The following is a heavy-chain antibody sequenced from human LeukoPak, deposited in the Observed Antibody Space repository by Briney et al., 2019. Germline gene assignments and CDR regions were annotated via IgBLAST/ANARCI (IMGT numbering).Heavy chain of an antibody. CDR1: GFTFSSYG. Sequence: GGSLRLSCAASGFTFSSYGMHWVRQAPGKGLEWVAVISYDGSNKYYADSVKGRFTISRDNSKNTLYLQMNSLRAEDTAVYYCAKPPDYYDSSEFDYWGQGTLVTVSS. D-gene: IGHD3-22*01. CDR3: AKPPDYYDSSEFDY. J-gene: IGHJ4*02. V-gene: IGHV3-30*18. CDR2: ISYDGSNK.